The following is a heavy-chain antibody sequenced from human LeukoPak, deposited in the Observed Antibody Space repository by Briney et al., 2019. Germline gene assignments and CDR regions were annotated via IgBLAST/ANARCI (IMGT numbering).Heavy chain of an antibody. CDR3: TNRGGASTVDY. D-gene: IGHD2-21*01. CDR2: IYHSGST. V-gene: IGHV4-4*02. Sequence: SETLSLTCAVSGGSISSSNWWSWVRPPPGKGLEWIGEIYHSGSTNYNPSLKSRVTISVDKSKNQFSLKLSSVTAADTAVYYCTNRGGASTVDYWGQGTLVTVSS. J-gene: IGHJ4*02. CDR1: GGSISSSNW.